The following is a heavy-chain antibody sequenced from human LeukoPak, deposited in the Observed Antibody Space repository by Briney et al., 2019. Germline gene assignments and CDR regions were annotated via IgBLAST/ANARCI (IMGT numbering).Heavy chain of an antibody. Sequence: PGGSLRLSCAASGFIFSHYGMHWVRPAPGKGLEWVAVIQNEESTENFADSVKGRFTISRDNSKNTVLLHMKSMRVEDTAVDYCARALSQIVMGGLDYWGQGTLVTVSS. D-gene: IGHD2-21*01. J-gene: IGHJ4*02. V-gene: IGHV3-33*05. CDR1: GFIFSHYG. CDR3: ARALSQIVMGGLDY. CDR2: IQNEESTE.